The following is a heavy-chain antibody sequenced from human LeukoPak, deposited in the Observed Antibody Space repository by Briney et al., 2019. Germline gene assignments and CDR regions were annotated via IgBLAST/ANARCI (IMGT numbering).Heavy chain of an antibody. CDR3: ARDRGGSYYVDY. Sequence: GGSLRLSCAASGFTFSSYWMHWVRQAPGKGLEWVSSISSSSSYIYYADSVKGRFTISRDNAKNSLYLQMNSLRAEDTAVYYCARDRGGSYYVDYWGQGTLVTVSS. D-gene: IGHD1-26*01. V-gene: IGHV3-21*01. CDR2: ISSSSSYI. CDR1: GFTFSSYW. J-gene: IGHJ4*02.